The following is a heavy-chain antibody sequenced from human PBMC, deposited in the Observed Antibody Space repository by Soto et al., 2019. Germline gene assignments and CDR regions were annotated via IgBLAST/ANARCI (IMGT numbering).Heavy chain of an antibody. CDR3: ARCGCEYCSSTSAHQGACDI. D-gene: IGHD2-2*01. Sequence: QVQLQQWGAGLLKPSETLSLTCAVYGGSFSGYYWSWIRQPTGKGLEWIGEINHSGSTNYNPSLQGRVTISVDKAKNQFSLKLSSVTAADTAVYYCARCGCEYCSSTSAHQGACDIWGQGTMVTVSS. V-gene: IGHV4-34*01. J-gene: IGHJ3*02. CDR1: GGSFSGYY. CDR2: INHSGST.